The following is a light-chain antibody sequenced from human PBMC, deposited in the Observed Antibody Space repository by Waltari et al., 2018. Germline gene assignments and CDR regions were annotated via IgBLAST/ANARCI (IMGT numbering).Light chain of an antibody. J-gene: IGLJ1*01. CDR1: SSDVGGANY. Sequence: QSALTQPAPVSGSPGPSITISCTGTSSDVGGANYVPWYHQHPGKAPKLMIYDVSKRPSGVSNRFSGSKSGNTASLTISGLQAEDEADYYCSSYTSSSPYVFGTGTKVTVL. V-gene: IGLV2-14*01. CDR3: SSYTSSSPYV. CDR2: DVS.